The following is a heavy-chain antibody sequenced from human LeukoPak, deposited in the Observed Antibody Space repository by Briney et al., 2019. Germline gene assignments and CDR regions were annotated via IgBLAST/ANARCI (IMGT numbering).Heavy chain of an antibody. CDR2: ISGRGGST. CDR3: AKGPSFWLTPIALHT. V-gene: IGHV3-23*01. CDR1: GFTFSTYA. D-gene: IGHD3-3*01. J-gene: IGHJ3*02. Sequence: GGSLRLSCAASGFTFSTYAMSWVRQAPGKGLEWVSGISGRGGSTYYADSVKGRFTISRDNSKNTQYLQMNSLRAEDTAVYYCAKGPSFWLTPIALHTWGQVTVVIVSS.